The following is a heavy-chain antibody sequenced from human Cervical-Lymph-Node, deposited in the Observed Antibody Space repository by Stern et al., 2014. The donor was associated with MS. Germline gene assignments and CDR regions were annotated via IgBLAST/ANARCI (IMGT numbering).Heavy chain of an antibody. CDR1: GFTFRNYW. Sequence: VQLVQSGGGLVQPGGSLRLSCVASGFTFRNYWMHWVRQGPGKGLVWVARITRDGTTITHADSVKGLFTISRDNAKNTLYLQMNSLRVEDTAVYYCTKDTYGPEDYWGQGTSVTVSS. D-gene: IGHD3-10*01. CDR2: ITRDGTTI. CDR3: TKDTYGPEDY. J-gene: IGHJ4*02. V-gene: IGHV3-74*02.